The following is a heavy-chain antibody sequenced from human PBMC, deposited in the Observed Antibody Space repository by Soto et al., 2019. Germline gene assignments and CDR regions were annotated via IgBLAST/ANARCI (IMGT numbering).Heavy chain of an antibody. D-gene: IGHD2-21*02. CDR3: ARSFRHIVVVTATASRVWGMDV. J-gene: IGHJ6*02. V-gene: IGHV1-2*04. CDR2: INPNSGGT. Sequence: QVQLVQSGAEVKKPGASVKVSCKASGYTFTGYYMHWVRQAPGQGLEWMGWINPNSGGTNYAQKFQGWVTMTRDTSISTAYMELSRLRSDDTAVYYCARSFRHIVVVTATASRVWGMDVWGQGTTVTVSS. CDR1: GYTFTGYY.